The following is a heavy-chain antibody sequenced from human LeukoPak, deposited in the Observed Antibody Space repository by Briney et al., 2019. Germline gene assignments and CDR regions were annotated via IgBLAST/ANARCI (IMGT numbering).Heavy chain of an antibody. J-gene: IGHJ4*02. CDR2: INPNSGGT. CDR3: ARTRNRDGYNGY. CDR1: GYTFTGYY. V-gene: IGHV1-2*02. Sequence: ASVKVSCKASGYTFTGYYMHWVRQAPGQGLEWMGWINPNSGGTNYAQKFQGRVTMTRDTSTSTAYMELSRLRSDDTAVYYCARTRNRDGYNGYWGQGTLVTVSS. D-gene: IGHD5-24*01.